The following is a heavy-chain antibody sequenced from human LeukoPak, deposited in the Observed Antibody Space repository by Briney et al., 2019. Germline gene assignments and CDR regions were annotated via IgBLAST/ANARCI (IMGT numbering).Heavy chain of an antibody. J-gene: IGHJ3*02. Sequence: GGSLRLSCAASGFTFSSYSMNWVRQAPGKGLEWVSSISSSSSYIYYADSVKGRFTISRDNAKNSLYLQMNSLRAEDTAVDYCARENPYCSSTSCPEVDAFDIWGQGTMVTVSS. D-gene: IGHD2-2*01. CDR3: ARENPYCSSTSCPEVDAFDI. CDR1: GFTFSSYS. CDR2: ISSSSSYI. V-gene: IGHV3-21*01.